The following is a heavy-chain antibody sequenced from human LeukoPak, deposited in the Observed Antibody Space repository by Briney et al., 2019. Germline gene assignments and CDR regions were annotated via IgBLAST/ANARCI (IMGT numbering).Heavy chain of an antibody. CDR1: GFTFSSYA. CDR2: ISGSGGST. V-gene: IGHV3-23*01. CDR3: AALRNAYSSGSGHLP. Sequence: PGGSLRLSCAASGFTFSSYAMSWVRQAPGKGLEWVSTISGSGGSTYYADSVKGRFTISRDNSKNTLYLQMNSLRAEDTAVYYCAALRNAYSSGSGHLPWGQGTLVTVSS. D-gene: IGHD6-19*01. J-gene: IGHJ4*02.